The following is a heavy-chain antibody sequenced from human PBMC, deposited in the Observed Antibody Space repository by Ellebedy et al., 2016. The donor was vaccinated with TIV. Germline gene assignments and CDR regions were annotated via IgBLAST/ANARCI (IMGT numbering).Heavy chain of an antibody. CDR3: ARGLGRWFGKSGWYFDL. Sequence: ASVKVSCKASGGTFSSYAISWVRQATGQGLEWMGWIRAYNGNTNYAQKLQGRVTMTTDTSTRPAYMELRILRSDVTAVYYSARGLGRWFGKSGWYFDLWGRGTLVTVSS. J-gene: IGHJ2*01. D-gene: IGHD3-10*01. V-gene: IGHV1-18*01. CDR1: GGTFSSYA. CDR2: IRAYNGNT.